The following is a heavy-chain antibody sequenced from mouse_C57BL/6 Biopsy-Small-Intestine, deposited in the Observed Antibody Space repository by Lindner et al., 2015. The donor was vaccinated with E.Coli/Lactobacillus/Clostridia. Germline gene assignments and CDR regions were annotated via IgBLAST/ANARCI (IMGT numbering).Heavy chain of an antibody. CDR1: GYTFTGYW. J-gene: IGHJ4*01. CDR2: ILPGSGST. V-gene: IGHV1-9*01. Sequence: QVQLQESGAELMKPGASVKLSCKATGYTFTGYWIEWVKQRPGHGLEWIGEILPGSGSTNYNEKFKGKATLTADKSSSTAYMQLSSLTSEDSAVYFCASGRIHYYGSSYQGFAMDYWGQGTSVTVSS. D-gene: IGHD1-1*01. CDR3: ASGRIHYYGSSYQGFAMDY.